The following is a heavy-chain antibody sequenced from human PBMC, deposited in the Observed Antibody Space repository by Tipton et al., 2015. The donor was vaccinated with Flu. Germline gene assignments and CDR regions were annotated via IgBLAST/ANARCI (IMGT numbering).Heavy chain of an antibody. CDR3: ARDGLHRVPGAFDI. CDR2: ISSSSSYI. D-gene: IGHD1-1*01. Sequence: SLRLSCAASGFTFSSYSMNWVRQAPGKGLEWVSSISSSSSYIYYADSVKGRFTISRDNAKNSLYLQMNSLRAEDTAVYYCARDGLHRVPGAFDIWGQGTMVTVSS. V-gene: IGHV3-21*01. CDR1: GFTFSSYS. J-gene: IGHJ3*02.